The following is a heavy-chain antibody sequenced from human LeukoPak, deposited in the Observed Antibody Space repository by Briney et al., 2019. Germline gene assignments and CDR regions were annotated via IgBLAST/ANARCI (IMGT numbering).Heavy chain of an antibody. D-gene: IGHD3-22*01. Sequence: ASVKVSCKASGGTFSSYAISWVRQAPGQGLEWMGGIIPIFGTANYAQKFQGRVTITTDESTSTAYMELSSLRSEDTAVYYCASVYYDSSGYLPYWGQGTLVTVSS. CDR1: GGTFSSYA. J-gene: IGHJ4*02. CDR2: IIPIFGTA. CDR3: ASVYYDSSGYLPY. V-gene: IGHV1-69*05.